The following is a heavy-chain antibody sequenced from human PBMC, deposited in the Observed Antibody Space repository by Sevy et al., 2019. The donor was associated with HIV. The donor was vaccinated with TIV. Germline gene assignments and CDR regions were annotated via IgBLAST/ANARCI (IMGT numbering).Heavy chain of an antibody. J-gene: IGHJ6*02. D-gene: IGHD1-26*01. CDR3: ARGQGDDYNYGLDG. CDR1: GFAFSTYG. CDR2: IWFDGSEK. Sequence: GGSLRLSCAASGFAFSTYGLYWVRQAPGKGLEWVAVIWFDGSEKYYADSVKGRFTISRDNSKNTLYLQMNSLTAADTAVYYCARGQGDDYNYGLDGWGQGTTVTVSS. V-gene: IGHV3-33*01.